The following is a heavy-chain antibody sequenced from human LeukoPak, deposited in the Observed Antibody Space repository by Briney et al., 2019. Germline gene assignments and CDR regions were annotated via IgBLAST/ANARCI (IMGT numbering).Heavy chain of an antibody. CDR3: ARGVIAAAGILDY. CDR2: IYHSGST. V-gene: IGHV4-4*02. CDR1: GGSISSSNW. J-gene: IGHJ4*02. D-gene: IGHD6-13*01. Sequence: SEILSLTCAVSGGSISSSNWWSWVRQPPGKGLEWIGEIYHSGSTNYNPSLKSRVTISVDKSKNQFSLKLSSVTAADTAVYYCARGVIAAAGILDYWGQGTLVTVSS.